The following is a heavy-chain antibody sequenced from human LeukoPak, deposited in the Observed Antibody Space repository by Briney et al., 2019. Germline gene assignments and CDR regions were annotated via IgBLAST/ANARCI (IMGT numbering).Heavy chain of an antibody. J-gene: IGHJ6*03. CDR2: INHSGST. CDR1: GGSFSGYY. CDR3: ARDSVVVVPAAMNYYYMDV. V-gene: IGHV4-34*01. Sequence: SETLSLTCAVYGGSFSGYYWSWIRQPPGKGLEWIGEINHSGSTNYNPSLKSRVTISVDTSKNQFSLKLSSVTAEDTAVYYCARDSVVVVPAAMNYYYMDVWGKGTTVTVSS. D-gene: IGHD2-2*01.